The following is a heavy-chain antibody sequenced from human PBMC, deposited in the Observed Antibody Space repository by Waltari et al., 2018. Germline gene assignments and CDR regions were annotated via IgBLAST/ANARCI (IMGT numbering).Heavy chain of an antibody. J-gene: IGHJ5*02. D-gene: IGHD6-19*01. Sequence: QVQLVQSGAEVTKPGASVKVSCKASGYTVHGSHMHWVRPAPGQGLEWMGRINPNSGGTNYAQKFQGRVTMTRDTSISTAYMELSRLRSDDTAVYYCARGKSVRRNWFDPWGQGTLVTVSS. CDR2: INPNSGGT. CDR1: GYTVHGSH. CDR3: ARGKSVRRNWFDP. V-gene: IGHV1-2*06.